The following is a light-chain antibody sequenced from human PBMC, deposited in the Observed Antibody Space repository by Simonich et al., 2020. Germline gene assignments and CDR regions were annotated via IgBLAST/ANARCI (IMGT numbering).Light chain of an antibody. Sequence: EIELTQSPGTLSLSPGERAPLSCRARQSVSSSYLAWYQQKPGQAPRLLIYGASSRATGIPDRFSGSGSGTDFTLTISRLEPEDFAVYYCQQYGSSPLTFGGGTKVEIK. V-gene: IGKV3-20*01. CDR1: QSVSSSY. CDR3: QQYGSSPLT. CDR2: GAS. J-gene: IGKJ4*01.